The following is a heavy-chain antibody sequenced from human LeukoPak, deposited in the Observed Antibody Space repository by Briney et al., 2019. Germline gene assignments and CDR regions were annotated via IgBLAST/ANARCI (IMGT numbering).Heavy chain of an antibody. D-gene: IGHD5-12*01. J-gene: IGHJ4*02. CDR1: GCTIGRNR. CDR3: ARDSGNSGYDVHDY. CDR2: IHKDGSEK. V-gene: IGHV3-7*01. Sequence: GGTLRLSCAASGCTIGRNRMTWVRQAPPKGLERVANIHKDGSEKNYGDSVKGRFTISRDNAKNSLYLQMNSLRAEDTAVYYCARDSGNSGYDVHDYWGQGTLVTVSS.